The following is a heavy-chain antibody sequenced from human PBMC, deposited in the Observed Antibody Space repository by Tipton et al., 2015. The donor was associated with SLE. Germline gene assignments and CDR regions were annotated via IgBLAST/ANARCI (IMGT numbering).Heavy chain of an antibody. CDR2: ISYSGST. J-gene: IGHJ6*03. V-gene: IGHV4-59*01. CDR3: ARAAAIFGGVNLGYYMDV. Sequence: TLSLTCTVSGGSISSYYWSWIRQPPGKGLEWIGYISYSGSTDYNPSLKSRVTISVDTSENQFSLKLSSVTAADTAVYYCARAAAIFGGVNLGYYMDVWGKGTTVTVSS. CDR1: GGSISSYY. D-gene: IGHD3-3*01.